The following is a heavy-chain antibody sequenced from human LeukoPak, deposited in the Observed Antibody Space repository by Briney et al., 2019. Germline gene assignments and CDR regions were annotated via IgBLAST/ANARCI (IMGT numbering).Heavy chain of an antibody. J-gene: IGHJ3*02. Sequence: SETLSLTCTVSGGSISSYYWSWIRQPPGKGLEWIGYIYYSGSTNYNPSLKSRVTISVDTSKNQFSLKLSSVTAADMAVYYCARAVAVPHAFDIWGQGTMVTVSS. D-gene: IGHD2-15*01. CDR1: GGSISSYY. CDR3: ARAVAVPHAFDI. CDR2: IYYSGST. V-gene: IGHV4-59*01.